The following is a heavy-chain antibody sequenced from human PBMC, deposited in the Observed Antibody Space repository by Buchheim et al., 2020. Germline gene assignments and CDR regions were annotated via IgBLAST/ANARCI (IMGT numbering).Heavy chain of an antibody. J-gene: IGHJ5*02. CDR2: INHSGST. Sequence: QVQLQQWGAGLLKPSETLSLTCAVYGGSFSGYYWSWIRQPPGKGLEWIGEINHSGSTNYNPSLKSRVTISVDTSKNQFSLKLSSVTAADTAVYYCARARTRFEVRGVIITSGWFDPWGQGTL. CDR1: GGSFSGYY. V-gene: IGHV4-34*01. D-gene: IGHD3-10*01. CDR3: ARARTRFEVRGVIITSGWFDP.